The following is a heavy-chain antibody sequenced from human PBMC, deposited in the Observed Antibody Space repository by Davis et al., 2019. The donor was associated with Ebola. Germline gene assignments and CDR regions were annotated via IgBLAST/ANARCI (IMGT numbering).Heavy chain of an antibody. J-gene: IGHJ4*02. D-gene: IGHD3-10*01. CDR2: IYYSGST. CDR1: GGSISSSSYY. V-gene: IGHV4-39*01. CDR3: AGSGSYSGYDY. Sequence: SETLSLTCTVSGGSISSSSYYWGWIRQPPGKGLEWIGCIYYSGSTYYNPSLKSRVTISVDTSKNQFSLKLSSVTAADTAVYYCAGSGSYSGYDYWGQGTLVTVSS.